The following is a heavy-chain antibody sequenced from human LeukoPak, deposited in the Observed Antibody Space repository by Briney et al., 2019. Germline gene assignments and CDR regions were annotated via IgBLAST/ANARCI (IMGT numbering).Heavy chain of an antibody. CDR2: IFPGDSET. V-gene: IGHV5-51*01. D-gene: IGHD1-26*01. Sequence: PGESLTISCKGSAYIFINYCIAWLRQMPGKGLEWMGIIFPGDSETTYSPSFQGQVTISVDKSIDTTYLHWSSLKASDTAMYYCAKKRDTGGTFYGASDIWGQGTMVTVSS. CDR1: AYIFINYC. J-gene: IGHJ3*02. CDR3: AKKRDTGGTFYGASDI.